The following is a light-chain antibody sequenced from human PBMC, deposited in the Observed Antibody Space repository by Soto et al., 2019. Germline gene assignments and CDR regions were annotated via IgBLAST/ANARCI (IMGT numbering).Light chain of an antibody. Sequence: QSALTQPASVSGSPGQSITIPCTGTSSDVGSHNFASWYQQRPGKAPKLMIFEVTKRPSGVSSRFSASKSGNTASLTISGVQAEDEADYYCCSYAGTTTWVFGGGTQLTVL. CDR1: SSDVGSHNF. CDR2: EVT. V-gene: IGLV2-23*02. J-gene: IGLJ2*01. CDR3: CSYAGTTTWV.